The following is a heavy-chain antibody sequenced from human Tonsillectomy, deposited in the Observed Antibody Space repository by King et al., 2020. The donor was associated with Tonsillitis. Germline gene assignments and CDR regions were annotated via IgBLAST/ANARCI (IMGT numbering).Heavy chain of an antibody. CDR2: INPSGGST. CDR1: GYTFTSYY. D-gene: IGHD3-10*01. Sequence: QLVQSGAEVKKPGASVKVSCKASGYTFTSYYMHWVRQPPGQGLEWMGIINPSGGSTSYAQKFQGRVTMTRDTSTSTVYMELSSLRSEDTAVYYCARERITMVLGVNDNSFDPWGQGTLVTVSS. CDR3: ARERITMVLGVNDNSFDP. J-gene: IGHJ5*02. V-gene: IGHV1-46*01.